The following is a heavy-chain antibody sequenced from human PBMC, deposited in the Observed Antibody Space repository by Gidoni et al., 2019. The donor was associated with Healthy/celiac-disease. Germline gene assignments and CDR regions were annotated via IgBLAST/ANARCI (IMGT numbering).Heavy chain of an antibody. D-gene: IGHD6-19*01. CDR2: IKPSGGST. CDR3: ARDLSSGWYGGNYYFDY. Sequence: QVQLVQSGAEVKKPGASVKVSCKASGYTFTSYYIHWVRQAPGQGLEWMGIIKPSGGSTSYAQKFQGRVTMTRDTSTSTVYMELSSLRSEDTAVYYCARDLSSGWYGGNYYFDYWGQGTLVTVSS. J-gene: IGHJ4*02. V-gene: IGHV1-46*01. CDR1: GYTFTSYY.